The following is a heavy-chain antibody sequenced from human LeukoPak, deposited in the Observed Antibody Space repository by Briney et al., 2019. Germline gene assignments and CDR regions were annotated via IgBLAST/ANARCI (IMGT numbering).Heavy chain of an antibody. CDR3: ARVTITMVRGGYYYYYYGMDV. CDR1: GGSFSGYY. CDR2: INDSGST. Sequence: SETLSLTCAVYGGSFSGYYWSWIRQPPEKGLEWIGEINDSGSTNYNPSLKSRVTISVDTSKNQFSLKLTSVTAADTAVYYCARVTITMVRGGYYYYYYGMDVWGKGTTVTVSS. J-gene: IGHJ6*04. D-gene: IGHD3-10*01. V-gene: IGHV4-34*01.